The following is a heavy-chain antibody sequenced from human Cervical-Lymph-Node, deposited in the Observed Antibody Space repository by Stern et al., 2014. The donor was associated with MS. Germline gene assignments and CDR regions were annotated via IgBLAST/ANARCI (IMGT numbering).Heavy chain of an antibody. CDR2: IQHSGST. CDR3: ARVSLSGYDWFDP. CDR1: GDSISNGSW. D-gene: IGHD5-12*01. Sequence: QVQLQESGPGLVKPSGTLSLTCAVSGDSISNGSWWSWVRQPPGKGLEWIGEIQHSGSTNYNPVLESRLTISIDKSKNHFSLRLSSVTAADTAIYYCARVSLSGYDWFDPWGQGTLVTVSS. J-gene: IGHJ5*02. V-gene: IGHV4-4*02.